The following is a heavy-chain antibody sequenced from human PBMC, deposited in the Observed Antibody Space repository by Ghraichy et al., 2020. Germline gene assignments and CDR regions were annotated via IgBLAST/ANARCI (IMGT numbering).Heavy chain of an antibody. V-gene: IGHV1-69*13. Sequence: SVKVSCKASGGTFSSYAISWVRQAPGQGLAWMGGIIPIFGTANYAQKFQGRVTITADESTSTAYMELSSLRSEDTAVYYCARADYYDSSDPWYFDLWGRGTLVTVSS. CDR2: IIPIFGTA. D-gene: IGHD3-22*01. CDR1: GGTFSSYA. J-gene: IGHJ2*01. CDR3: ARADYYDSSDPWYFDL.